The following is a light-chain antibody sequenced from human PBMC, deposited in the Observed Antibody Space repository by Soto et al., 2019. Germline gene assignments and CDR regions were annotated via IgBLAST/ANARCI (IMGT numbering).Light chain of an antibody. V-gene: IGLV2-14*01. Sequence: QSVLTQPASVSGSPGQSITISCTGTSSDVGGYNYVSWYQQHPGKAPKLMIYDVSNRPSGVSNRFSGSKSGNTASLTISGLQAEDEADYYCSSYTSSSTAVFGTGTRSP. CDR2: DVS. CDR1: SSDVGGYNY. J-gene: IGLJ1*01. CDR3: SSYTSSSTAV.